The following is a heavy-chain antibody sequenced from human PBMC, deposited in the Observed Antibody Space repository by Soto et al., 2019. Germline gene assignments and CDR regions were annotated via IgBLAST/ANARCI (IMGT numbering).Heavy chain of an antibody. CDR2: IIPIFGTA. Sequence: ASVKVSCKASGGTFSSYAISWVRQAPGQGLEWMGGIIPIFGTANYAQKFQGRVTITADESTSTAYMELSSLRSEDTAVYYCATLIVGATPDYWGQGTLVTVSS. J-gene: IGHJ4*02. D-gene: IGHD1-26*01. CDR3: ATLIVGATPDY. V-gene: IGHV1-69*13. CDR1: GGTFSSYA.